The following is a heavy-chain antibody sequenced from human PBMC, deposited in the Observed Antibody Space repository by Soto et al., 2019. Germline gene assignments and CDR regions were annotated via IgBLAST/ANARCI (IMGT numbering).Heavy chain of an antibody. D-gene: IGHD3-10*01. CDR2: TRNKANSYTT. V-gene: IGHV3-72*01. CDR1: GFTFSDHY. CDR3: ARGYLGGYYFDS. J-gene: IGHJ4*02. Sequence: EVQLVESGGGLVQPGGSLRLSCAASGFTFSDHYMDWVRQAPGKGLEWVGRTRNKANSYTTEYAASVKGRFTISRDDSKNSLYLQMNSLKTEDTAVYYCARGYLGGYYFDSWGQGTLVTVSS.